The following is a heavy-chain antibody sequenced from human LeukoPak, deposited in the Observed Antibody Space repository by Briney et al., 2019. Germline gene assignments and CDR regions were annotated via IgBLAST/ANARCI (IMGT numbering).Heavy chain of an antibody. CDR2: ISSSSSYI. V-gene: IGHV3-21*01. D-gene: IGHD1-26*01. CDR3: AREYSGSYYAGVTWFDP. Sequence: GGSLRLSCAASGFTFSSYNMNWVRQAPGKGLEWVSSISSSSSYIYYADSVKGRFTISRDNAKNSLYLQMNSLRVEDTAVYYCAREYSGSYYAGVTWFDPWGRDPWSPSPQ. CDR1: GFTFSSYN. J-gene: IGHJ5*02.